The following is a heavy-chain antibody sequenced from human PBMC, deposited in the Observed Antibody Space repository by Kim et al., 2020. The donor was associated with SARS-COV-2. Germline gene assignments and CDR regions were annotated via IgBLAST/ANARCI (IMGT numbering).Heavy chain of an antibody. CDR1: GFTFSIVA. D-gene: IGHD3-10*01. Sequence: GGSLRLSCAASGFTFSIVAMSWVRQAPGKGLEWFSSIDPSGGYIYYADSVKGRFTISRDNSKNTLYLQINSLRAEDTAVYYCVRERSFFTSGSYYRVFDYWGQGTLVTVSS. V-gene: IGHV3-23*01. CDR3: VRERSFFTSGSYYRVFDY. CDR2: IDPSGGYI. J-gene: IGHJ4*02.